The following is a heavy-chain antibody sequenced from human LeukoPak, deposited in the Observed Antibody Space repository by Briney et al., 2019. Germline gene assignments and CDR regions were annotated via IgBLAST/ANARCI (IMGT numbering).Heavy chain of an antibody. CDR3: ARNLAYSYAYFDY. J-gene: IGHJ4*02. V-gene: IGHV1-8*03. D-gene: IGHD5-18*01. Sequence: GASVKVSCKASGYTFTSYDINWVRQATGQGLEWMGWMNPNSGNTGYAQKFQGRVTITRSTSISTAYMELSSLRSEDTAVYYCARNLAYSYAYFDYWDQGTLVTVSS. CDR1: GYTFTSYD. CDR2: MNPNSGNT.